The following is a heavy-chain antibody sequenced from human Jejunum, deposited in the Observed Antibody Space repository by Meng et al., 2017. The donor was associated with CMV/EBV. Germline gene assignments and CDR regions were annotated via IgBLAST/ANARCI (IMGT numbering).Heavy chain of an antibody. V-gene: IGHV3-30*02. CDR1: FTFSSED. D-gene: IGHD2-2*01. CDR3: AKGGILYQQLSYYLAY. CDR2: IRYDGSNK. Sequence: FTFSSEDMRWVRQAPDKGLQWVAFIRYDGSNKYYAGSVQGRFTGSRDNSKNTLYLEMNSLRNEDTAVYYCAKGGILYQQLSYYLAYWGQGTLVTVSS. J-gene: IGHJ4*02.